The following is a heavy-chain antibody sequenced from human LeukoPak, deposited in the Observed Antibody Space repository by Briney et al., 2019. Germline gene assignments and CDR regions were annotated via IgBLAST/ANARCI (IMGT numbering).Heavy chain of an antibody. V-gene: IGHV3-7*01. CDR1: GFTFSSYW. D-gene: IGHD6-19*01. J-gene: IGHJ4*02. Sequence: GGSLRLSCAASGFTFSSYWMSWVRQAPGKGLEWVANIKQDGSEKYYVDSVKGRFTISRDNAKNSLYLQINSLRAEDTAVYYCARDRHGEQWLVEGLDYWGQGTLVTVSS. CDR2: IKQDGSEK. CDR3: ARDRHGEQWLVEGLDY.